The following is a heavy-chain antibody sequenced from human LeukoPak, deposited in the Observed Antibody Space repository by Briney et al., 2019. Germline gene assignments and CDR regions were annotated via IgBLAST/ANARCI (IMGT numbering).Heavy chain of an antibody. CDR1: GYSFTSYW. Sequence: GESLKISCKGSGYSFTSYWISWVRQMPGKGLEWMGRIDPSDSYTHYSPSFQGHVTISADKPISTAYLQWSSLKASGTAMYYCARHEVGYYYGSGSYYRSYYFDYRGQGTLVTVSS. D-gene: IGHD3-10*01. J-gene: IGHJ4*02. CDR3: ARHEVGYYYGSGSYYRSYYFDY. CDR2: IDPSDSYT. V-gene: IGHV5-10-1*01.